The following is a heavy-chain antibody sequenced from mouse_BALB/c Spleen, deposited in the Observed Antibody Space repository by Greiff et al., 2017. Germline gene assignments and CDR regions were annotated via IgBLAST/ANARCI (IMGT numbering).Heavy chain of an antibody. Sequence: DVQLQESGPGLVKPSQSLSLTCSVTGYSITSGYYWNWIRQFPGNKLEWMGYISYDGSNNYNPSLKNRISITRDTSKNQFFLKLNSVTTEDTATYYCARMDDYDDFDYWGQGTTLTVSS. D-gene: IGHD2-4*01. J-gene: IGHJ2*01. CDR3: ARMDDYDDFDY. V-gene: IGHV3-6*02. CDR1: GYSITSGYY. CDR2: ISYDGSN.